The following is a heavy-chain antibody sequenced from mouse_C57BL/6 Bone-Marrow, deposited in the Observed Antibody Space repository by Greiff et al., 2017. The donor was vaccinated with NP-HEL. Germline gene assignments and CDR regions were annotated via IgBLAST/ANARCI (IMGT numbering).Heavy chain of an antibody. D-gene: IGHD1-1*01. Sequence: EVQLVESGGGLVQPGGSMKLSCVASGFTFSNYWMNWVRQSPEKGLEWVAQIRLKSDNYATHYAESVKGRFTISRDDSKSSVYLQMNNLRAEDTGIYYCPTVVAPNYWGQGTTLTVSS. CDR2: IRLKSDNYAT. J-gene: IGHJ2*01. V-gene: IGHV6-3*01. CDR3: PTVVAPNY. CDR1: GFTFSNYW.